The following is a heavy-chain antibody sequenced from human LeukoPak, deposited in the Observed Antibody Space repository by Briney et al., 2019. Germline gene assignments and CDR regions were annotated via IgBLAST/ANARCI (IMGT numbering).Heavy chain of an antibody. D-gene: IGHD2-2*01. CDR2: ISGSGGST. V-gene: IGHV3-23*01. Sequence: GGSLRLSCAASGFTFSSYAMSWVRQAPGKGLEWVSAISGSGGSTYYADSVKGRFTISRDNSKNTPYLQMNSLRAEDTAVYYCAKVKVPAAVYYYYYGMDVWGQGTTVTVSS. J-gene: IGHJ6*02. CDR1: GFTFSSYA. CDR3: AKVKVPAAVYYYYYGMDV.